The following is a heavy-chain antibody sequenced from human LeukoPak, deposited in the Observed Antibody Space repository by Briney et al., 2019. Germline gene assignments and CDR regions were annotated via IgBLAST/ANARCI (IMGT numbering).Heavy chain of an antibody. Sequence: SETLSLICAVYGGSFSDYFWNWIRQSPGKGLEWIGEINHSGSTNYSPSLKSRVTISVDTSKNQFSLKLSPVTAADTAVYYCARLKKDFDHYFDYWGQGTLVTVSS. CDR1: GGSFSDYF. CDR3: ARLKKDFDHYFDY. CDR2: INHSGST. J-gene: IGHJ4*02. V-gene: IGHV4-34*01. D-gene: IGHD3-3*01.